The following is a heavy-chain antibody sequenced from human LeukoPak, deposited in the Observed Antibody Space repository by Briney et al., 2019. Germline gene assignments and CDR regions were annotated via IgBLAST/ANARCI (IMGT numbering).Heavy chain of an antibody. CDR1: GYTLTELS. D-gene: IGHD6-13*01. CDR3: ARDGRIAAAYSPGYGDY. V-gene: IGHV1-18*01. Sequence: ASVKVSCKVSGYTLTELSMHWVRQAPGQGLEWMGWISTYTGDTDSARKVQGRVTVTRDTSTNTVYLELRSLTSDDTAVYYCARDGRIAAAYSPGYGDYWGQGTLVTVSS. J-gene: IGHJ4*02. CDR2: ISTYTGDT.